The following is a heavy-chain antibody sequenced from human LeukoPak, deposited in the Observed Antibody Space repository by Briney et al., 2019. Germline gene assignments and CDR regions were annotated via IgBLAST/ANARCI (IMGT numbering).Heavy chain of an antibody. Sequence: GESLKISCTGSGYIFSNYWIGWVRQMPGKGLEWMGIIYPGDSDIRYSLSFQGQVIMSADKSISTAYLQWSGLKASDTAMYYCARLSRPHILDTNWFDSWGQGSLVTISS. CDR2: IYPGDSDI. J-gene: IGHJ5*01. CDR3: ARLSRPHILDTNWFDS. V-gene: IGHV5-51*01. D-gene: IGHD3-9*01. CDR1: GYIFSNYW.